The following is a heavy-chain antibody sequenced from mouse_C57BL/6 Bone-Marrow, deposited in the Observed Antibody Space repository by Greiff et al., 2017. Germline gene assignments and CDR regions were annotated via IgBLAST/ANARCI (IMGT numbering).Heavy chain of an antibody. Sequence: EVKLVESGGGLVKPGGSLKLSCAASGFTFSDYGMHWVRQASEKGLEWVAYISSGSSTIYYADTVKGRFTISRDNAKNTLFLQMTSLRSEDTAMYYCARVRANWDYFDYWGQGTTLTVSS. J-gene: IGHJ2*01. CDR2: ISSGSSTI. D-gene: IGHD4-1*01. CDR1: GFTFSDYG. CDR3: ARVRANWDYFDY. V-gene: IGHV5-17*01.